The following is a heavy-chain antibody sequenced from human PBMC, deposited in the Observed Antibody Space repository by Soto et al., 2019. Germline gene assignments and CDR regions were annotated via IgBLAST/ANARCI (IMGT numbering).Heavy chain of an antibody. V-gene: IGHV3-9*01. CDR1: GFTFDDYA. CDR3: AKDIGADYSDAFDI. Sequence: EVQLVESGGGLVQPGRSLRLSCAASGFTFDDYAMHWVRQAPGKGLEWVSGISWNSGSIGYVDSVKGRFTISRDNAKNSLYLQMNSLRAEDTALYYCAKDIGADYSDAFDIWGQGTMVTVSS. D-gene: IGHD4-17*01. CDR2: ISWNSGSI. J-gene: IGHJ3*02.